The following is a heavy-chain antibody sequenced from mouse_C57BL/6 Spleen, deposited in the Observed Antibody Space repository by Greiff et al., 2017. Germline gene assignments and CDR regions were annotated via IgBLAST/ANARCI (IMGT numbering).Heavy chain of an antibody. CDR2: ISDGGSYT. CDR1: GFTFSSYA. J-gene: IGHJ2*01. Sequence: DVQLVESGGGLVKPGGSLKLSCAASGFTFSSYAMSWVRQTPEKRLEWVATISDGGSYTYYPDNVKGRFTISRDNAKNNLYLQMSHLKSEDTAMYYCARGDGNYLDYWGQGTTLTVSS. V-gene: IGHV5-4*01. D-gene: IGHD2-1*01. CDR3: ARGDGNYLDY.